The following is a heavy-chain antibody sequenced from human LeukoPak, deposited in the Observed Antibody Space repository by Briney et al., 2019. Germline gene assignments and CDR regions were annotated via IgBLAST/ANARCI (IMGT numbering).Heavy chain of an antibody. CDR1: GGSINSYY. CDR3: ARTSRHFYGSGSNLTPWPADMDV. V-gene: IGHV4-59*01. Sequence: SETLSLTCTVSGGSINSYYWTWIRQPPGKGLEWIGYIYYSGSTHYNPSLNSRVTISMDTSKNHFSLKLSSVTAAVTAIYYCARTSRHFYGSGSNLTPWPADMDVWGQGTKVTVSS. D-gene: IGHD3-10*01. J-gene: IGHJ6*02. CDR2: IYYSGST.